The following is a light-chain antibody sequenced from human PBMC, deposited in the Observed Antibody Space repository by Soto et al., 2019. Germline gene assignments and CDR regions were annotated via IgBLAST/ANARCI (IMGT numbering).Light chain of an antibody. V-gene: IGKV3-15*01. CDR3: QQFYNWPLT. J-gene: IGKJ4*01. CDR1: QSVVRN. CDR2: DAS. Sequence: EIVMTQSPATLSVSPGERVTLSCRASQSVVRNLAWYQQKPGQAPRLLIYDASIRATGIPDRYSGSGSGTQFTLTINGLQSEDLATYHCQQFYNWPLTFGGGTKVE.